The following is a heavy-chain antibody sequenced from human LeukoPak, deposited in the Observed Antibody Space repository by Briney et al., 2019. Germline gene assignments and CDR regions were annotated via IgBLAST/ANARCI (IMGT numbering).Heavy chain of an antibody. J-gene: IGHJ4*02. V-gene: IGHV3-66*01. CDR3: ASRGGYYYDSSGLVS. CDR1: GFTVSSNF. Sequence: GGSLRLSCAASGFTVSSNFMSWVRQAPGKGLEWVSVIYSGGSTYYADSVKGRFTISRDNSKNTLYLQMNSLRAEDTAVYYCASRGGYYYDSSGLVSWGQGTLVTVSS. D-gene: IGHD3-22*01. CDR2: IYSGGST.